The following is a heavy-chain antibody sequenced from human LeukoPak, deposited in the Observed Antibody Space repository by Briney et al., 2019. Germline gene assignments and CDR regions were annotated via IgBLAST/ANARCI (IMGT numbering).Heavy chain of an antibody. CDR1: GFTFSSCA. Sequence: PAGGSLRLSCAASGFTFSSCAMNWVRQAPGKGLEWVSSISGSGNSAYPDYVRGRFTISRDNSKNTLYLQMNSLRAEDTAVYYCAKSPGIGNYGDYYLHYWGQGTLVTVSS. V-gene: IGHV3-23*01. D-gene: IGHD4-17*01. CDR3: AKSPGIGNYGDYYLHY. CDR2: ISGSGNSA. J-gene: IGHJ4*02.